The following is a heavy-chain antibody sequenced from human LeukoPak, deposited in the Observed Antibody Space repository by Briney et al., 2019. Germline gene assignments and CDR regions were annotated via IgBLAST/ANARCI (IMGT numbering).Heavy chain of an antibody. Sequence: PSETLSLTCTVSGGSLSSSIYYWGWIRQPPGKGLEWIGSIYYSGSTYYNPSLKSRVTISVDTSKNQFPLTLSSVNAADTAVYYCARISITMVRGVIAPFLYYFDYWGQGTLVTVSS. V-gene: IGHV4-39*01. J-gene: IGHJ4*02. CDR3: ARISITMVRGVIAPFLYYFDY. CDR2: IYYSGST. CDR1: GGSLSSSIYY. D-gene: IGHD3-10*01.